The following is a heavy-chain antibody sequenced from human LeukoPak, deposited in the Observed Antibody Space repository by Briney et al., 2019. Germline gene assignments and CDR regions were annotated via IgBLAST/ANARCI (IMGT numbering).Heavy chain of an antibody. CDR2: IYSGGST. CDR3: ASARVVPAAPFDY. D-gene: IGHD2-2*01. J-gene: IGHJ4*02. Sequence: GGSLRLSCAASGFTVSSNYMSWVRQAPGKGLEWVSVIYSGGSTYYADSVKGRFTISRDNSKNTLYLQMNSLRAEDTAVYYCASARVVPAAPFDYWGQGTLVTVSS. CDR1: GFTVSSNY. V-gene: IGHV3-66*01.